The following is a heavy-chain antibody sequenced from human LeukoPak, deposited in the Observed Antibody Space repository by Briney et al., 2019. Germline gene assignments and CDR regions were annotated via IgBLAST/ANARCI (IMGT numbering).Heavy chain of an antibody. V-gene: IGHV3-74*01. Sequence: GGSLRLSCAASGFTFSSHWMHWVRRAPGKGLVWVSRINKDARNTTYAGSVKGRFTISRANAKKTLYLQMNSMRAEDTAVYYCARDVLYGMDVWGQGTTVTVSS. J-gene: IGHJ6*02. CDR3: ARDVLYGMDV. D-gene: IGHD2-15*01. CDR2: INKDARNT. CDR1: GFTFSSHW.